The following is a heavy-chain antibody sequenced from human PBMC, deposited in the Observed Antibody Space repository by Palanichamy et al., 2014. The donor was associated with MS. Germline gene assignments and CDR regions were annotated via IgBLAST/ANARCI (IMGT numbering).Heavy chain of an antibody. CDR3: ARHPFLGITIFGVVILYGMDV. V-gene: IGHV4-34*01. Sequence: QVQLQQWGGRTVEAFGDPVPHLRCLWWVLQWLLLELDPPAPRKGLEWIGEINHSGSTNYNPSLKSRVTISVDTSKNQFSLKLSSVTAADTAVYYCARHPFLGITIFGVVILYGMDVWGQGTTVTVSS. D-gene: IGHD3-3*01. CDR2: INHSGST. J-gene: IGHJ6*02. CDR1: WVLQWLL.